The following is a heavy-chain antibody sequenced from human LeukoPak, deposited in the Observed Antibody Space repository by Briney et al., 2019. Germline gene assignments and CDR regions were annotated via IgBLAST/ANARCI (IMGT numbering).Heavy chain of an antibody. CDR3: ARDNWNYGSSMDV. CDR2: IYYSGST. V-gene: IGHV4-59*02. Sequence: SETLYLTCTVSGGSVTSYYWSWIRQPPGKGLEWIGYIYYSGSTNYNPSLKSRVTISVDTSTNQFSLKLSSVTAADTAVYYCARDNWNYGSSMDVWGQGTTVTVSS. D-gene: IGHD1-7*01. J-gene: IGHJ6*02. CDR1: GGSVTSYY.